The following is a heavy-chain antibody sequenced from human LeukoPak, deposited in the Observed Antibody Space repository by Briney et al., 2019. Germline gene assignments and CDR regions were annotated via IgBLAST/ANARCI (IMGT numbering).Heavy chain of an antibody. V-gene: IGHV4-59*08. J-gene: IGHJ4*02. Sequence: SETLSLTCIVSGGSISNYYWSWIRQPPGKGLEWIGCIYYSGSTNYNPSLKSRVTISVDTSKNQFSLKLTSVTAADTAVYYCARQSIGYFDSWGQGTLATVSS. CDR1: GGSISNYY. CDR2: IYYSGST. CDR3: ARQSIGYFDS.